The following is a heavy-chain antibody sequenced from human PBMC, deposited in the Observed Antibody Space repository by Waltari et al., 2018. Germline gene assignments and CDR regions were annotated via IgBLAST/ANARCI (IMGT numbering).Heavy chain of an antibody. Sequence: QLQLQESGPGLVKPSETLSLTCTVSGGTISGSDYYWGWIRQPPGKGLEWMGSIYYSGTTYPTSPLKSRVTITKDPSKTQSSLKRPAGPAADTAVYYWGRGGGGVGDFDYWGQGTLVTVSS. V-gene: IGHV4-39*07. CDR1: GGTISGSDYY. J-gene: IGHJ4*02. D-gene: IGHD1-26*01. CDR2: IYYSGTT. CDR3: GRGGGGVGDFDY.